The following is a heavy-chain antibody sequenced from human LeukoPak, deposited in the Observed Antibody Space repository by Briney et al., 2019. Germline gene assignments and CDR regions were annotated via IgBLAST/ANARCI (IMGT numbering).Heavy chain of an antibody. J-gene: IGHJ4*02. Sequence: GGSLRLSCAASGFTFDDYGMSWVRQAPGKGLEWVSGINWNGGSTGYADSVKGLFTISRDNAKNSLYLQMNSLRAEDTALYYCTSHTAVDYFDYWGQGTLVTVSS. CDR2: INWNGGST. CDR3: TSHTAVDYFDY. V-gene: IGHV3-20*04. D-gene: IGHD2-2*02. CDR1: GFTFDDYG.